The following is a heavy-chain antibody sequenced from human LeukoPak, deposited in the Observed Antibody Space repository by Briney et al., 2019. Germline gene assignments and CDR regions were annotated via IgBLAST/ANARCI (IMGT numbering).Heavy chain of an antibody. J-gene: IGHJ4*02. Sequence: SETLSLTCAVSDYSISSGDYWGWIRQPPGKGLEWIGSVYYSGSTHYSPSLKNRVTISVDTSKNQFSLKLRSVTAADTALYYCARSDSSGYFDYWGQGTLVTVPS. D-gene: IGHD3-22*01. CDR1: DYSISSGDY. CDR2: VYYSGST. V-gene: IGHV4-38-2*01. CDR3: ARSDSSGYFDY.